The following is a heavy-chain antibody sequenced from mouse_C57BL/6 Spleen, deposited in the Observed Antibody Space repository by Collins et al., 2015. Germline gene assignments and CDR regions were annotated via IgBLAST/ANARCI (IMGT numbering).Heavy chain of an antibody. CDR1: GFTFTDYY. J-gene: IGHJ4*01. D-gene: IGHD3-3*01. Sequence: EVKLVESGGGLVQPGGSLSLSCAASGFTFTDYYMSWVRQPPGKALEWLGFIRNKANGYTTEYSASVKGRFTISRDNSQSILYLQMNALRAEDSATYYCARYSARTDYAMDYWGQGTSVTVSS. V-gene: IGHV7-3*01. CDR2: IRNKANGYTT. CDR3: ARYSARTDYAMDY.